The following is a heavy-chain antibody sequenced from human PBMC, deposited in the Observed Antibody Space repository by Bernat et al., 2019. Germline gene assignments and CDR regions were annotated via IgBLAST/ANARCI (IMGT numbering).Heavy chain of an antibody. J-gene: IGHJ4*02. CDR1: GFTFSSYD. V-gene: IGHV3-53*01. D-gene: IGHD2-21*02. CDR3: ARAVVSGYWYFDF. CDR2: IYSGGST. Sequence: EVQLVESGGGLVQPGGSLRLSCAASGFTFSSYDMRWVRQAPGKGLEWVSVIYSGGSTYYADSVKGRFTISRDNSKNTLYLQMNSLRAEDTAVYYCARAVVSGYWYFDFWGQGTLVTVSS.